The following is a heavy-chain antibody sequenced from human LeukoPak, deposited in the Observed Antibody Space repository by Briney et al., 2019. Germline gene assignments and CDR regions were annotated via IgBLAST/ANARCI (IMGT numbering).Heavy chain of an antibody. Sequence: EPGGSLRLSCAASGFTFSNYAMSWVRQAPGKGLEWVSIINNSGAGTYYADSVKGRFTISRGNSKNTLYLRMNSLRAEDTAIYYCAKEVRGFDYWGQGTLVTVSS. CDR3: AKEVRGFDY. V-gene: IGHV3-23*01. J-gene: IGHJ4*02. CDR1: GFTFSNYA. CDR2: INNSGAGT.